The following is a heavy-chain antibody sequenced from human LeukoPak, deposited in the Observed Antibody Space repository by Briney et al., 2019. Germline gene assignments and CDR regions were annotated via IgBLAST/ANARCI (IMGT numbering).Heavy chain of an antibody. V-gene: IGHV4-4*07. Sequence: SETLSLTCTVYGGSISSYYWSWIRQPAGRGLEWIGRIYTSGSTNYNPSLKSRVTMSVDTSKNQFSLKLSSVTAADTAVYYCARDNGYYGMDVSGHRATGTASS. CDR3: ARDNGYYGMDV. J-gene: IGHJ6*02. CDR2: IYTSGST. CDR1: GGSISSYY. D-gene: IGHD2-8*01.